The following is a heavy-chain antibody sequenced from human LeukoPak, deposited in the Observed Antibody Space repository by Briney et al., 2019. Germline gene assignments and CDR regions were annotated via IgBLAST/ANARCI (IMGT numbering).Heavy chain of an antibody. J-gene: IGHJ5*02. D-gene: IGHD3-22*01. CDR2: IYYRGST. Sequence: SETLSLTCTVSVGSISSGGYYWSSMRQHPGKCRDWIGYIYYRGSTYYNPSLTSGVTISVDTCKNQFSLKLSSVNDADTDVYYCARANSVVDWFDPRGQGTLVTVSS. CDR1: VGSISSGGYY. V-gene: IGHV4-31*03. CDR3: ARANSVVDWFDP.